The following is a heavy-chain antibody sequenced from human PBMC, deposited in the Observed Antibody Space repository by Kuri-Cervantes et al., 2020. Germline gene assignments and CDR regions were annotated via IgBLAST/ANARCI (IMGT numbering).Heavy chain of an antibody. V-gene: IGHV3-30*03. CDR2: ISYDGSNK. CDR3: ARDALAEWGSYFGY. D-gene: IGHD1-26*01. J-gene: IGHJ4*02. CDR1: GFTFSSYG. Sequence: GGSLRLSCAASGFTFSSYGMHWVRQAPGKGLEWVAVISYDGSNKYYADSVKGRFTISRDNSKNSLYLQMNSLKTEDTAVYYCARDALAEWGSYFGYWGQGTLVTDSS.